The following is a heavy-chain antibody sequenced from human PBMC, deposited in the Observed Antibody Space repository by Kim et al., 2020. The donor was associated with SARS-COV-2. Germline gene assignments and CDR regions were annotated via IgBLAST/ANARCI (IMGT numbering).Heavy chain of an antibody. Sequence: VSVKSRITLTPDTSTNQFSLQLNSVTPEDTAVYYCATDNLLSSGWYYFDYWGQGTLVTVSS. V-gene: IGHV6-1*01. CDR3: ATDNLLSSGWYYFDY. J-gene: IGHJ4*02. D-gene: IGHD6-19*01.